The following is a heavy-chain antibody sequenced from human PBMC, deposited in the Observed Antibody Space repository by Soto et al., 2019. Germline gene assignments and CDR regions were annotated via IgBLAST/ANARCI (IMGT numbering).Heavy chain of an antibody. CDR1: GFTFSSFG. Sequence: QVQLVESGGGVVQSGRSPRLSCAASGFTFSSFGMHWVRQAPGKGLEWEALIWHDGTFTHYADSVKGRFTISRDNSKNMLYLQMNSLRADDTAVYYCARDRHFRGGPDDIWGQGTMVTVSS. CDR3: ARDRHFRGGPDDI. J-gene: IGHJ3*02. CDR2: IWHDGTFT. V-gene: IGHV3-33*01. D-gene: IGHD3-3*02.